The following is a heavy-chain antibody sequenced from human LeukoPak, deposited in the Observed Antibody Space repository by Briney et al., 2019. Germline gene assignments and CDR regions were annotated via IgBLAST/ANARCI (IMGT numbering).Heavy chain of an antibody. CDR2: ISNSGDIR. Sequence: GGSLRLSCVVSGFSLSDYEMAWVRQAPGMGREWISYISNSGDIRRYADAVKGRFAISRDNAKNSVSLQMNSLRADDTGLYFCAGGPQYSGSYGDWGQGTLVTVSS. V-gene: IGHV3-48*03. CDR3: AGGPQYSGSYGD. D-gene: IGHD1-26*01. CDR1: GFSLSDYE. J-gene: IGHJ4*02.